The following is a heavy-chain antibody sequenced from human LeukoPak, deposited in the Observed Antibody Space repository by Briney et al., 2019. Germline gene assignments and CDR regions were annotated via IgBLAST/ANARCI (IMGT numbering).Heavy chain of an antibody. CDR2: IYSARST. CDR1: GLTAATTY. Sequence: RRSLRLSCAASGLTAATTYISCVRQAPGKGLVSLELIYSARSTYYADSVKGRFTISRDNSNNTLYLQMNSLSAEDTAVNYCAIDPPLDGWGDYWGQGTLVTVSS. CDR3: AIDPPLDGWGDY. V-gene: IGHV3-53*01. D-gene: IGHD3-10*01. J-gene: IGHJ4*02.